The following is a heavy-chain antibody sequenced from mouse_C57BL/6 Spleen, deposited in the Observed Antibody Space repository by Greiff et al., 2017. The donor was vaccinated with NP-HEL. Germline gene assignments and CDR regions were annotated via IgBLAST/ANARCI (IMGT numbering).Heavy chain of an antibody. Sequence: VQLQQSGAELVKPGASVKLSCKASGYTFTSYWMHWVKQRPGQGLEWIGMIHPNSGSTNYNEKFKSKATLTVDKSSSTAYMQLSSLTSEDSAVYYCARISTMVTTDFDYWGQGTTLTVSS. V-gene: IGHV1-64*01. CDR2: IHPNSGST. CDR1: GYTFTSYW. J-gene: IGHJ2*01. D-gene: IGHD2-2*01. CDR3: ARISTMVTTDFDY.